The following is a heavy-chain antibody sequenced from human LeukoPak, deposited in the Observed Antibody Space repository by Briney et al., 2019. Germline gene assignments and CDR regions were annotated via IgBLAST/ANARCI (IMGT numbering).Heavy chain of an antibody. Sequence: ASVKVSCKASGYTFTSYYMHWVRQAPGQGLEWMGIINPSGGSTSYAQKFQGRVTMTRDTSMSTVYMELSSLRSEDTAVYYCARETPFYDSSGYRGDFDYWGQGTLVTVSS. J-gene: IGHJ4*02. CDR2: INPSGGST. V-gene: IGHV1-46*01. CDR1: GYTFTSYY. D-gene: IGHD3-22*01. CDR3: ARETPFYDSSGYRGDFDY.